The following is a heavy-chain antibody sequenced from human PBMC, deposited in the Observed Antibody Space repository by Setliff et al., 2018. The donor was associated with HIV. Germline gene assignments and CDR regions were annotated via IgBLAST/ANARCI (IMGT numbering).Heavy chain of an antibody. Sequence: VASVKVSCKTSGYLFSGYYLHWLRRAPGQGLEWMGWINYSNGDTKSAERFQGRVTMSRDSSTSTLYMDLKSLTSDDTAVYYCALANIVSTARWNHWGRGTLVTVSS. J-gene: IGHJ1*01. CDR1: GYLFSGYY. V-gene: IGHV1-2*02. CDR2: INYSNGDT. CDR3: ALANIVSTARWNH. D-gene: IGHD1-1*01.